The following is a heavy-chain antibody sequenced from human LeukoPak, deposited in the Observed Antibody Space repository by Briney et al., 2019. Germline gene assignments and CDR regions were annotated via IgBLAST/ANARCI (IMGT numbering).Heavy chain of an antibody. CDR1: GGSISSGSYY. Sequence: ASETLSLTCTVSGGSISSGSYYWSWIRQPAGKGLEWIGRIYTSGSTNYNPSLKSRVTISVDTSKNQFSLKLSSVTAADTAVYYCARSRIAVAGRGRGCFDLWGRGTLVTVSS. J-gene: IGHJ2*01. CDR3: ARSRIAVAGRGRGCFDL. CDR2: IYTSGST. V-gene: IGHV4-61*02. D-gene: IGHD6-19*01.